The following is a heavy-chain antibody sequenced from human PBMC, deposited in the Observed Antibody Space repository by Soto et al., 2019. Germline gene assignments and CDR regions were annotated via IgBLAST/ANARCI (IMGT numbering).Heavy chain of an antibody. V-gene: IGHV1-69*01. CDR2: IIPIFGTA. J-gene: IGHJ2*01. CDR3: ARDRYSSGWNHWYFDH. Sequence: QVQLVQSGAEVKKPGSWVKVSCKASGGTFSSYAISWVRQAPGQGLEWRGGIIPIFGTANYAQKLQGRVTITADESTSTAYMKLSSLRSEDTAVYYCARDRYSSGWNHWYFDHWGRGTLVTVSS. CDR1: GGTFSSYA. D-gene: IGHD6-19*01.